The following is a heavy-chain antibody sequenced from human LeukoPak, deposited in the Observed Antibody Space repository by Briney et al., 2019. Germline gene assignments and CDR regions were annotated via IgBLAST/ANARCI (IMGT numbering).Heavy chain of an antibody. Sequence: SATLSLTCTVSGGSINNYYWSWIRPPPGKGLEWIGYIHYSGSTNYNPSLKSRVTISVDTSKNPFSLKLSSVTAADTAVYYCARESGGIQLWLFDYWGQGTLVTVSS. CDR3: ARESGGIQLWLFDY. D-gene: IGHD5-18*01. J-gene: IGHJ4*02. CDR1: GGSINNYY. CDR2: IHYSGST. V-gene: IGHV4-59*12.